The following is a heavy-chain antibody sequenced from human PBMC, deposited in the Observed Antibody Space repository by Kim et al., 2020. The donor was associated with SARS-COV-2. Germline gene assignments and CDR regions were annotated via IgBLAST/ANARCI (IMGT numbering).Heavy chain of an antibody. CDR1: GYTFTTYF. Sequence: GESLKISCEASGYTFTTYFIAWVRQMPGKGLEWMAMIFPYDSDAKYNPSFRGQVTVSVDKSINTPYLQWRSLKASDTDVYYCARQSGGHFNFGGPGTLVTVSS. J-gene: IGHJ4*02. CDR3: ARQSGGHFNF. CDR2: IFPYDSDA. V-gene: IGHV5-51*01. D-gene: IGHD3-10*01.